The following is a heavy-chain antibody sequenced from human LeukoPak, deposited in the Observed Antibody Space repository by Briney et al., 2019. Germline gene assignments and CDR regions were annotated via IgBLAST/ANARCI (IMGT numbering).Heavy chain of an antibody. CDR3: AKDSVAAAGTAWFDP. J-gene: IGHJ5*02. CDR1: GYTFSNYA. V-gene: IGHV3-23*01. D-gene: IGHD6-13*01. CDR2: ISHNGDRI. Sequence: GGSLGLSCAASGYTFSNYAMTWVRQAPGKRLEWVSGISHNGDRIYYADSVKGRFTISRDNSKNTLYLQMNSLRPEDTALYYCAKDSVAAAGTAWFDPWGQGTLVTVSS.